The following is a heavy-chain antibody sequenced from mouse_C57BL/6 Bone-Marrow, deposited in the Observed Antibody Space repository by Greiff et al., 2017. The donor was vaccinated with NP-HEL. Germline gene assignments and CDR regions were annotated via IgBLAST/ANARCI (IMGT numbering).Heavy chain of an antibody. CDR1: GFSLTSYG. Sequence: VKLMESGPGLVAPSQSLSITCTVSGFSLTSYGVDWVRQPPGKGLEWLGVIWGGGSTNYNSALMASLGISQDNSKSQVFLKMNSLQTDDTAMYYCAKHIYYGNYEGGYYAMDYWGQGTSVTVSS. D-gene: IGHD2-1*01. CDR2: IWGGGST. CDR3: AKHIYYGNYEGGYYAMDY. J-gene: IGHJ4*01. V-gene: IGHV2-9*01.